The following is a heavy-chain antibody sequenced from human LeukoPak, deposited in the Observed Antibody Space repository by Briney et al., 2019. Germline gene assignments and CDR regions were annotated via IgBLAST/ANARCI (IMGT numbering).Heavy chain of an antibody. CDR3: ARDGDYYGSGSYVMDV. Sequence: GASVKVSCKTSGGTFSSYAISWVRQAPGQGLEWMGGIIPIFGTANYAQKFQGRVTITADESTSTAYMELSSLRSEDTAVYYCARDGDYYGSGSYVMDVWGKGTTVTISS. CDR2: IIPIFGTA. J-gene: IGHJ6*03. V-gene: IGHV1-69*13. D-gene: IGHD3-10*01. CDR1: GGTFSSYA.